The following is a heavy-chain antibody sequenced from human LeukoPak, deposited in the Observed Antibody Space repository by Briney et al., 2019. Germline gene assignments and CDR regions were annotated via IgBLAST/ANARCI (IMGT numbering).Heavy chain of an antibody. CDR3: ARDASLQTGAFDV. CDR1: GGSISRSDW. Sequence: SETLSLTCAVSGGSISRSDWWSWVRQSPGEGLEWIGEIFHSGSTKYNPSLKSRVTISVDKSKNQFSLNLTSVTAADTAMYYCARDASLQTGAFDVWGQGTMVTVSS. J-gene: IGHJ3*01. D-gene: IGHD5-24*01. CDR2: IFHSGST. V-gene: IGHV4-4*02.